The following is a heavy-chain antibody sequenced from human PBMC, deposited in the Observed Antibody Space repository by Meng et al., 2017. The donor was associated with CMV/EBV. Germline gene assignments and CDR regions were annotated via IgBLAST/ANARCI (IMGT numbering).Heavy chain of an antibody. V-gene: IGHV1-8*03. D-gene: IGHD6-13*01. J-gene: IGHJ4*02. Sequence: ASVKVSCKASGYTFTSYDINWVRQATGQGLEWMGWMNPNSGNTGYAQKFQGRVTITRNTSISTAYMELSSLRSEDTAVYYCARGSRVGIAAACTATRLYYFDYWGQGTLVTVSS. CDR1: GYTFTSYD. CDR2: MNPNSGNT. CDR3: ARGSRVGIAAACTATRLYYFDY.